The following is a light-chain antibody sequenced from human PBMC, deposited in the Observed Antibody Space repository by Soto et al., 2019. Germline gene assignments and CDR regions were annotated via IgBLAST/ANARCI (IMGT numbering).Light chain of an antibody. CDR2: EVS. J-gene: IGLJ2*01. Sequence: QSALTQPASVSGSPGQSITLSCTGTSSDVGGYNYVSWYQQHPGKAPKLMIYEVSNRPSGVSNRFSGSKSGNTASLTTSGLQAEDEADYYCSSYTSSNTVLFGEGTQLTVL. CDR1: SSDVGGYNY. V-gene: IGLV2-14*01. CDR3: SSYTSSNTVL.